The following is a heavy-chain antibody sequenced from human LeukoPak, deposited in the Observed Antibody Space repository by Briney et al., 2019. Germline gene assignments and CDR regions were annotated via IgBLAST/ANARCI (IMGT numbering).Heavy chain of an antibody. J-gene: IGHJ6*02. V-gene: IGHV4-34*01. Sequence: SETLSLTCAVYGGSFSGCYWSWIRQPPGKGLEWIGEINHSGSTNYNPSLKSRVTISVDTSKNQFALKLSSVTAADTAVYYCARLRGSSSWYYYYGMDVWGQGTTVTVSS. D-gene: IGHD6-13*01. CDR2: INHSGST. CDR1: GGSFSGCY. CDR3: ARLRGSSSWYYYYGMDV.